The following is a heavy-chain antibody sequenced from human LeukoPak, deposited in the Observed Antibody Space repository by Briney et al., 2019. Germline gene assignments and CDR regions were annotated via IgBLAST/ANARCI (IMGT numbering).Heavy chain of an antibody. CDR1: GYTFTSYY. CDR3: ARVRYWYYFDY. D-gene: IGHD4-17*01. Sequence: GASVKVSCEASGYTFTSYYMHWVRQAPGQGLEWMGIINPSGGSTSYAQKFQGRVTMTRDTSTSTVYMELSSLRSEDTAVYYCARVRYWYYFDYWGQGTLVTVSS. CDR2: INPSGGST. J-gene: IGHJ4*02. V-gene: IGHV1-46*01.